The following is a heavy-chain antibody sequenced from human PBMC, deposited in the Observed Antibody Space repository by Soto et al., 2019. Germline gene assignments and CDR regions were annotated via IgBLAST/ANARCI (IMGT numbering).Heavy chain of an antibody. CDR2: ISYDGSNK. V-gene: IGHV3-30-3*01. Sequence: QVQLVESGGGVVQPGRSLRLSCAASGFTFSSYAMHWVGQAPGKGLEWVAVISYDGSNKYYADSVKGRFTISRDNSKNTLYLQMNSLRAEDTAVYYCARDYYRFNSVYGFSMDVWGQGTTVTVSS. CDR1: GFTFSSYA. J-gene: IGHJ6*02. D-gene: IGHD5-12*01. CDR3: ARDYYRFNSVYGFSMDV.